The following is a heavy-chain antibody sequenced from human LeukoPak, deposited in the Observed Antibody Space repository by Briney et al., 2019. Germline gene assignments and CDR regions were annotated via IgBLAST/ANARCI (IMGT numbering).Heavy chain of an antibody. D-gene: IGHD4-23*01. J-gene: IGHJ4*02. V-gene: IGHV3-30-3*01. CDR3: ARAPRGWVTGGYFDY. CDR2: ISYDGSNK. CDR1: GFTFSSYA. Sequence: AGGSLRLSCAASGFTFSSYAMHWVRQAPGKGLEWVAVISYDGSNKYYADSVKGRFTISRDNSKNTLYLQMNSLRAEDTAVYYCARAPRGWVTGGYFDYWGQGTLVTVSS.